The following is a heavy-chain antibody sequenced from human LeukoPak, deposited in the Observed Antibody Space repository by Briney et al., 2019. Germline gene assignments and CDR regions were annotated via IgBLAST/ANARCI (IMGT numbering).Heavy chain of an antibody. J-gene: IGHJ5*02. Sequence: SETLSLTCTVSGGSISSYYWSWIRQPAGKGLEWIGRIYTSGSTNYNPSLKSRVTMSVDTSKNQFSLKLSSVTAADTAVYYCARAAFGELLSNNWFDPWGQGTLVTVSS. CDR3: ARAAFGELLSNNWFDP. CDR2: IYTSGST. D-gene: IGHD3-10*01. CDR1: GGSISSYY. V-gene: IGHV4-4*07.